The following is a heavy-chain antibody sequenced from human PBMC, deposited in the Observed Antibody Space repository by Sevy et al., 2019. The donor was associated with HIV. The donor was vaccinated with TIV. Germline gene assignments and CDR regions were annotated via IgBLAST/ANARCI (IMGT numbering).Heavy chain of an antibody. V-gene: IGHV3-53*01. CDR1: GFTVSSNY. D-gene: IGHD5-12*01. CDR3: ARAAGSGYSGYDSPYYFDY. J-gene: IGHJ4*02. Sequence: GGSLRPSCAASGFTVSSNYMSWVRQAPGKGLEWVSVIYSGGSTYYADSVKGRFTISRDNSKNTLYLQMNSLRAEDTAVYYCARAAGSGYSGYDSPYYFDYWGQGTLVTVSS. CDR2: IYSGGST.